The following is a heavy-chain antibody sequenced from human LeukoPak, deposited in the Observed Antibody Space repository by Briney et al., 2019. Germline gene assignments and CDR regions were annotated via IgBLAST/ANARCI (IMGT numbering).Heavy chain of an antibody. V-gene: IGHV1-69*02. CDR3: ASLSYDSSGYWNPGFDY. Sequence: GASVKVSCKASGGTFSSYTISWVRQAPGQGLEWMGRIIPILGIANYAQKFQGRVTITADKSTSTAYMELSSLRSEDTVVYYCASLSYDSSGYWNPGFDYWGQGTLVTVSS. CDR2: IIPILGIA. J-gene: IGHJ4*02. CDR1: GGTFSSYT. D-gene: IGHD3-22*01.